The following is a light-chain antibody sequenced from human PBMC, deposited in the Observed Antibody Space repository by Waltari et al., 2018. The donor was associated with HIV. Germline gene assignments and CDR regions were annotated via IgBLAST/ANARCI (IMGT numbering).Light chain of an antibody. J-gene: IGKJ1*01. V-gene: IGKV1-5*03. Sequence: DIQLTQSPSYLSASVGVRVTITCRASESISRWLAWYQQKPGKAPKLLIYEASTLESGVPSRFSGSGSGTEFTLSISSLQPDDFATYYCQQYNSNSPWAFGQGTKVDIK. CDR1: ESISRW. CDR3: QQYNSNSPWA. CDR2: EAS.